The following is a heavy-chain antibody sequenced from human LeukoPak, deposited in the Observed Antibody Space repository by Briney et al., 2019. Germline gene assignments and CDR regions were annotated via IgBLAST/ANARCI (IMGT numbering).Heavy chain of an antibody. CDR1: RVTFSIDW. CDR2: IKQDVREK. D-gene: IGHD4-17*01. Sequence: GGSLRLSCAASRVTFSIDWMGWVRQAPGRGLECVASIKQDVREKYYVDSVKGRFTTSRDNAKNSLYLQMTSLRAEDTALYYCARAPGEGWFDPWGQGTLVTVSS. J-gene: IGHJ5*02. CDR3: ARAPGEGWFDP. V-gene: IGHV3-7*01.